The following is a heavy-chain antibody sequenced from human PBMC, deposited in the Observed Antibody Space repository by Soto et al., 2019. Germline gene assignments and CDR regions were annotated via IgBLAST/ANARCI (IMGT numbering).Heavy chain of an antibody. CDR2: ILPIFGTA. J-gene: IGHJ1*01. CDR1: GGTFSSYA. CDR3: AGGGLDRAEYFQH. D-gene: IGHD6-19*01. Sequence: SVKVCCKASGGTFSSYAISWVRQAPGQGLEWMGGILPIFGTANYAQKFQGRVTITADESTSTAYMELSSLRSEDTAVYYCAGGGLDRAEYFQHWGQGTLGTVSS. V-gene: IGHV1-69*13.